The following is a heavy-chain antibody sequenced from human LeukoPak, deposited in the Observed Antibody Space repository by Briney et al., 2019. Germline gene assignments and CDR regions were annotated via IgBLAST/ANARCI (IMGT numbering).Heavy chain of an antibody. D-gene: IGHD1-7*01. Sequence: ASVKVSCKASGYTFTSYGISWVRQAPGQGLEWMGWISAYNGNTNYAQKLQGRVTMTTDTSTSTAYMELRSLRSDDTAVYYCARTGTTPHYYYYMDVWGKGTTVTVSS. CDR2: ISAYNGNT. CDR1: GYTFTSYG. V-gene: IGHV1-18*01. J-gene: IGHJ6*03. CDR3: ARTGTTPHYYYYMDV.